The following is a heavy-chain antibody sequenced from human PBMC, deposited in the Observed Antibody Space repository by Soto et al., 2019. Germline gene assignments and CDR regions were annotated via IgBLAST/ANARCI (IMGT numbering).Heavy chain of an antibody. V-gene: IGHV4-34*01. CDR2: INHSGST. Sequence: SETLSLTCAVYGGSFSGYYWSWIRQPPGKGLEWIGEINHSGSTNYNPSLKSRVTISVDTSKNQFSLKLRSVTAADTAVYYCARRGYCSSTSCYYMDVWGKGTTVTVSS. D-gene: IGHD2-2*01. J-gene: IGHJ6*03. CDR1: GGSFSGYY. CDR3: ARRGYCSSTSCYYMDV.